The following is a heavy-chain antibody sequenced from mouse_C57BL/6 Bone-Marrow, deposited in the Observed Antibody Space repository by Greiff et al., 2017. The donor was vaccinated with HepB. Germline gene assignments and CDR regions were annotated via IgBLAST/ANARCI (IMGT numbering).Heavy chain of an antibody. CDR2: IYPGSGST. V-gene: IGHV1-55*01. D-gene: IGHD1-1*01. Sequence: VQLQQPGAELVKPGASVKMSCKASGYTFTSYWITWVKQRPGQGLEWIGDIYPGSGSTNYNEKFKSKATLTVDTSSSTAYMQLSSLTSEDSAVYYCARITTVVEGGNAMDYWGQGTSVTVSS. J-gene: IGHJ4*01. CDR1: GYTFTSYW. CDR3: ARITTVVEGGNAMDY.